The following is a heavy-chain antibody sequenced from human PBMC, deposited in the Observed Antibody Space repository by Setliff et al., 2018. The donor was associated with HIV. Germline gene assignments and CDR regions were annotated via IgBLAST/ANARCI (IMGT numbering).Heavy chain of an antibody. Sequence: PGGSLRLSCAASGFTVSSNYMSWVRQAPGKGLEWVSVIYSGGSTYYADSVKGRFTISRDNSKNTLYLQMNSLRAEDTAVYYCARDTAMVPYYYYGMDVWGQGTTGTVSS. D-gene: IGHD5-18*01. CDR2: IYSGGST. CDR3: ARDTAMVPYYYYGMDV. V-gene: IGHV3-66*01. CDR1: GFTVSSNY. J-gene: IGHJ6*02.